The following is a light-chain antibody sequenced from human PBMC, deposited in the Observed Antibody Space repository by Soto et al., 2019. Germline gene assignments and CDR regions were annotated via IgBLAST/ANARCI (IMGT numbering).Light chain of an antibody. J-gene: IGLJ2*01. V-gene: IGLV2-14*03. CDR2: DVR. CDR3: SSYTSSSTVI. Sequence: QSVLTQPASVSGSPGQSITISCTRTSSDVGGYNFVSWYQQHPGKAPKFIIYDVRNRPSGVSNRFSGSRSGNTASLTISGLQAEDEADYYCSSYTSSSTVIFGGGTKVTVL. CDR1: SSDVGGYNF.